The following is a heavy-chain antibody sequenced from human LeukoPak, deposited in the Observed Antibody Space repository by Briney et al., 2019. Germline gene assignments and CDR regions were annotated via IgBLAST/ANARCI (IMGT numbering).Heavy chain of an antibody. CDR2: ISGSGGST. CDR1: GFTFSSYA. V-gene: IGHV3-23*01. CDR3: AKVPGASGYDWRYYYGMDV. J-gene: IGHJ6*02. Sequence: PGGSLRLSCAASGFTFSSYAMSWVRQAPGKGLEWVSAISGSGGSTYYADSVKGRFTISRDNSKNTLYLQMNSLRAEDTAVYYCAKVPGASGYDWRYYYGMDVWGQGTTVTVSS. D-gene: IGHD5-12*01.